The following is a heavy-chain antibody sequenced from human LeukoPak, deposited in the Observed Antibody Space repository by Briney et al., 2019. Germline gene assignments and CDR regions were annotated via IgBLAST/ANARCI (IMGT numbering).Heavy chain of an antibody. CDR2: IYYSGST. V-gene: IGHV4-39*01. D-gene: IGHD3-22*01. CDR3: ARGPYYYDSSGSRYGMYV. CDR1: GGSISNRSYY. J-gene: IGHJ6*02. Sequence: SETLSLTCTVSGGSISNRSYYWGWIRQPPGKGLEWIGTIYYSGSTYYNSSLESRVTISVDTSKNQFSLRVASVTAADTAVYYCARGPYYYDSSGSRYGMYVWGQGTTVTVSS.